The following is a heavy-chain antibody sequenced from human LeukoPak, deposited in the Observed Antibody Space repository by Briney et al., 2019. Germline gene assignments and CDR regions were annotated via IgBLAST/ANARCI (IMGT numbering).Heavy chain of an antibody. CDR3: AKSRGAYSSGWYKH. CDR2: ISGSGGGT. J-gene: IGHJ4*02. Sequence: GGSLRLSCAASGFTFSSYAMSWVRQAPGKGLEWVSAISGSGGGTYYADSVKGRFTISRDNSKNTLYLQMNSLRAEDTAVYYCAKSRGAYSSGWYKHWGQGTLVTVSS. D-gene: IGHD6-19*01. V-gene: IGHV3-23*01. CDR1: GFTFSSYA.